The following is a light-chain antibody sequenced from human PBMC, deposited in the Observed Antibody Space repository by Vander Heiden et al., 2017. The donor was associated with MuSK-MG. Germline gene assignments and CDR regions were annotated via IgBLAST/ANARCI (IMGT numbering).Light chain of an antibody. CDR1: QGITHY. CDR2: AAT. CDR3: LWYDRAAQA. Sequence: DIQMTQSPSSLSASVGDKVTITCRANQGITHYLAWYQQKPGKVPKLLIYAATTLQSGVPSRFSGCGSGTDFSRTISGLQPEDVATYYCLWYDRAAQAFGQGTKVEIK. V-gene: IGKV1-27*01. J-gene: IGKJ1*01.